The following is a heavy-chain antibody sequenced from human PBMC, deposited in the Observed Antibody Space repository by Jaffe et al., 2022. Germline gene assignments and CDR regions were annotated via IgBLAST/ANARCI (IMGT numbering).Heavy chain of an antibody. J-gene: IGHJ4*01. CDR3: AGDPAADPGLSFDY. CDR1: GDSVSSGTNY. Sequence: QVQLQESGPGLVRPSETLSLTCSVSGDSVSSGTNYWNWIRQPPGKGLEWIGDVYKNGGTKYNPSLRSRVTMSLDTSKNHFSLKLTSVTAADTAVYYCAGDPAADPGLSFDYWGHGILVTVSS. V-gene: IGHV4-61*03. CDR2: VYKNGGT.